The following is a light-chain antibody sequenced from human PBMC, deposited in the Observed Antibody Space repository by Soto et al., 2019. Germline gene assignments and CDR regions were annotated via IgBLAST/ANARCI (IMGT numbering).Light chain of an antibody. J-gene: IGKJ1*01. CDR2: DVS. CDR3: QQYGSSPGT. V-gene: IGKV3-11*01. Sequence: ECVLRQSPDPLSKSPGARATLSWRASQSVSSHLAWYQQKPGQAPRLLIYDVSNRATGIPARFRGSGSGTDFTLTISSLEPEDFAVYYCQQYGSSPGTFGQGTKVDIK. CDR1: QSVSSH.